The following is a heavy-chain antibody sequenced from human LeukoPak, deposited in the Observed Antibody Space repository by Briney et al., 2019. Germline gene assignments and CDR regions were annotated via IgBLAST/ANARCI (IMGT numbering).Heavy chain of an antibody. CDR1: GASISGYC. CDR2: LYSSDDT. D-gene: IGHD3-22*01. CDR3: ARGSSGSTRRYYFDY. V-gene: IGHV4-4*07. Sequence: SATLSLTCTVSGASISGYCWNCFRQPAEKGLEWIGRLYSSDDTYYNPSLESRLTMSMDTSKNQFSLKLRSVTAADTAVYYCARGSSGSTRRYYFDYWGQGALVTVSS. J-gene: IGHJ4*02.